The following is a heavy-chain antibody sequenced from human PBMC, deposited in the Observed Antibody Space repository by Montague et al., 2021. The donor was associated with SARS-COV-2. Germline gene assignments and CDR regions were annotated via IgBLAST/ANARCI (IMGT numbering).Heavy chain of an antibody. J-gene: IGHJ5*02. D-gene: IGHD2-15*01. CDR1: GFIFSNYG. CDR2: IWYDGSNK. Sequence: SLRLSCAASGFIFSNYGMNWVRQAPGKGLEWVAVIWYDGSNKYYADSVKGRFTISRDNSKKMLYLQMNSLRAEDTAVYFCARDARRYCSGGFCLNWFDPWGQEPRSPSPQ. V-gene: IGHV3-33*01. CDR3: ARDARRYCSGGFCLNWFDP.